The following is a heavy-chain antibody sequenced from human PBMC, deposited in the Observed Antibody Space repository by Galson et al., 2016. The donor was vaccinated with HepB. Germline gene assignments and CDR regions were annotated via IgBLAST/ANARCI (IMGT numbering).Heavy chain of an antibody. V-gene: IGHV4-39*01. D-gene: IGHD1-26*01. J-gene: IGHJ4*02. CDR3: ARLGFGSYHYFFDY. CDR2: ISYSGSI. CDR1: GGSIRSSTYY. Sequence: SETLSLTCTVSGGSIRSSTYYWGWIRQPPGKGLEWIGSISYSGSIYYKPSLKSRVTIPLDTSKNQFSLRLSSVSAADTAIYYCARLGFGSYHYFFDYWGQGTLVTVSS.